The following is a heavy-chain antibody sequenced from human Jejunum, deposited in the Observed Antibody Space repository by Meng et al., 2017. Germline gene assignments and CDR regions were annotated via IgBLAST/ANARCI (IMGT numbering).Heavy chain of an antibody. V-gene: IGHV4-4*02. J-gene: IGHJ4*02. D-gene: IGHD1-7*01. CDR3: ATRTRDSFDY. CDR1: GGSITGTNW. Sequence: QVLLQESGPGLVSPSGTLSLTCAVSGGSITGTNWWTWVRQAPGKGLVWIGEIYHSGTTNYNPSLKSRVAISADKSKNQFSLNLYSLSAADTAVYYCATRTRDSFDYWGQGSLVTVSS. CDR2: IYHSGTT.